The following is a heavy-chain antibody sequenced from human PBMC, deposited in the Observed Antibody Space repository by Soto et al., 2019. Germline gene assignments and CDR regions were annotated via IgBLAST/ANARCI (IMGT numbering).Heavy chain of an antibody. J-gene: IGHJ6*01. V-gene: IGHV1-69*06. CDR3: ARALLSHSYDSGGYDYYFHGMDV. D-gene: IGHD3-22*01. CDR1: GGPFSSLG. Sequence: GDSGKVCFKTSGGPFSSLGINSVRQAPEQGLEWIRAIIPISETTNYSHIFQDRVSIVADISTTTAYMELSRLTFEETAVYYCARALLSHSYDSGGYDYYFHGMDVWGQGTTVTISS. CDR2: IIPISETT.